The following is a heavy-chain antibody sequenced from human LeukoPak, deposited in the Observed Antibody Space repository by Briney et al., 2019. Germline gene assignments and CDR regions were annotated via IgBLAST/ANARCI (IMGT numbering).Heavy chain of an antibody. D-gene: IGHD2-15*01. CDR3: ARDSVVAAFDI. CDR2: ISGTGGST. CDR1: GFTPSSYG. Sequence: PGRSPRLSCAASGFTPSSYGMSWVRHAPGKGLERGSAISGTGGSTYYADSVKGRFTISRDNAKNSLYLQMNSLRAENTALYNCARDSVVAAFDIWGQGTMVTVSS. J-gene: IGHJ3*02. V-gene: IGHV3-23*01.